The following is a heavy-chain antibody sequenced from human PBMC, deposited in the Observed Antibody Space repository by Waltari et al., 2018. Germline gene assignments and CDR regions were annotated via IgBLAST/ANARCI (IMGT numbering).Heavy chain of an antibody. J-gene: IGHJ4*02. CDR1: GFTFSSYA. Sequence: EVQLLESGGGLVQPGGSLRLSCAASGFTFSSYAMSWVRQAPGKGLEGVSSNSGGGGNTYYADSVKGRCTISRDNAKNTLYLQMNSLRAEDTAVYYCAKTDFDYWGQGTLVTVSS. CDR3: AKTDFDY. V-gene: IGHV3-23*01. CDR2: NSGGGGNT.